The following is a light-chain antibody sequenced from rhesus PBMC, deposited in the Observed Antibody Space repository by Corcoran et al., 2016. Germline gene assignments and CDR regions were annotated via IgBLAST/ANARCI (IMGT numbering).Light chain of an antibody. CDR3: QHGYGILFT. V-gene: IGKV1-25*01. Sequence: DIQMTQSPSSLSASVGDRVTITCRASQGISNNLAWYQQKPGKVPKLLFYKASTLQSGIPSRFSGSGSGTDFTLTISSLQPEDFATYYCQHGYGILFTFGPGTKLDIK. CDR2: KAS. CDR1: QGISNN. J-gene: IGKJ3*01.